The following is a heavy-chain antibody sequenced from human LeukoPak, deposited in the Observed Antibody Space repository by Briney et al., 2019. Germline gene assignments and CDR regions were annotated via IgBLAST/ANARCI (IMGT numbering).Heavy chain of an antibody. J-gene: IGHJ6*03. CDR1: VYTFTGYY. CDR2: SNPHSCGS. CDR3: ARPRVDTAMVTDASAPYYMDV. D-gene: IGHD5-18*01. Sequence: VNLSHEASVYTFTGYYMQGVPRACRQAREEMRCSNPHSCGSNYAQNFQGRLTMTRDTSISTAYMELSRLRSDHTAVYYCARPRVDTAMVTDASAPYYMDVWGKGTTVTVSS. V-gene: IGHV1-2*02.